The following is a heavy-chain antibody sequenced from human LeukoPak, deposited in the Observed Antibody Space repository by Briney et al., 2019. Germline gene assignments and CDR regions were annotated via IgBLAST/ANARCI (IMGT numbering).Heavy chain of an antibody. CDR2: IYYSGST. Sequence: TPSETLSLTCTVSGGSISSYYWGWIRQPPGKGLEWIGYIYYSGSTNYNPSLKSRVTISVDTSKNQFSLKLSSVTAADTAVYYCARLEHYYDSSGYSGYYYYMDVWGKGTTVTVSS. D-gene: IGHD3-22*01. CDR1: GGSISSYY. CDR3: ARLEHYYDSSGYSGYYYYMDV. J-gene: IGHJ6*03. V-gene: IGHV4-59*01.